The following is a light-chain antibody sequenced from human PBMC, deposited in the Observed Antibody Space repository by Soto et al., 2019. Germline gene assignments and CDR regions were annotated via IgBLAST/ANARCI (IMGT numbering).Light chain of an antibody. V-gene: IGLV2-8*01. CDR3: SSYAGSNNLGV. CDR1: SSDVGGYNY. Sequence: QSALTQPPSASGSPGQSVTISCTGTSSDVGGYNYVSWYQQHPGKALKLMIYEVSKRPSGVPDRFSGSKSGNTASLTVSGLQAEDEADYYCSSYAGSNNLGVFGTGTKLTVL. J-gene: IGLJ1*01. CDR2: EVS.